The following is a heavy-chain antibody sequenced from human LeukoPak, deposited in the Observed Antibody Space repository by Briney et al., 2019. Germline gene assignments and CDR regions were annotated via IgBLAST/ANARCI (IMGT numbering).Heavy chain of an antibody. V-gene: IGHV3-30*03. Sequence: PGGSLRLSCAASGFTFSSYGMHWVRQAPGKGLEWVAVISYDGSNEYYADSVKGRFTISRDNSKNTLYLQMNSLRAEDTAVYYCATLAEHDAFDIWGQGTMVTVSS. CDR1: GFTFSSYG. CDR2: ISYDGSNE. CDR3: ATLAEHDAFDI. D-gene: IGHD1/OR15-1a*01. J-gene: IGHJ3*02.